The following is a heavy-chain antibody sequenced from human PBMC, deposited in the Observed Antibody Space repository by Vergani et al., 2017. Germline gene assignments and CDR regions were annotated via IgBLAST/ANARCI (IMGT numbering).Heavy chain of an antibody. CDR3: ARVAVSGFLDY. V-gene: IGHV7-4-1*02. CDR2: INSNSGSP. CDR1: GYDINNYA. J-gene: IGHJ4*02. D-gene: IGHD6-19*01. Sequence: QIHLVQSGSELKKPGASVKGSCKASGYDINNYALTWVRQAPGQGPEWMGWINSNSGSPTYAQAFTGRFVFSLDTSVNTAYLQINGLQSDDTAVYFCARVAVSGFLDYWGQGTQVTVSS.